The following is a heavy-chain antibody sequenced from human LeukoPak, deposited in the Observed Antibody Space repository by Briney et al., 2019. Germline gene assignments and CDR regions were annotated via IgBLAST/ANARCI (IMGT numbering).Heavy chain of an antibody. CDR3: ASPPSTVTTRYYGMDV. Sequence: GGSLRLSCAASGFTFSSYAMSWVRQAPGKGLEWVSAISGSGGSTYYADSVKGRFTISRDNSKNTLYLQMNSLRAEDTAVYYCASPPSTVTTRYYGMDVWGQGTTVTVSS. D-gene: IGHD4-17*01. J-gene: IGHJ6*02. CDR1: GFTFSSYA. V-gene: IGHV3-23*01. CDR2: ISGSGGST.